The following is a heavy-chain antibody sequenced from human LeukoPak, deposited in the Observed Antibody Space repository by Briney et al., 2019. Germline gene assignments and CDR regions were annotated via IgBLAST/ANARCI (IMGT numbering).Heavy chain of an antibody. CDR2: IYPGDSDT. V-gene: IGHV5-51*01. CDR1: GYSFTSYW. CDR3: ARQVYSNPGRAWFDP. J-gene: IGHJ5*02. Sequence: TGESLKISCKGSGYSFTSYWIGWVRQMPGKGLEWMGIIYPGDSDTRYSPSFQGQVTISADKSISTAYLQWSSLKASDTAMYYCARQVYSNPGRAWFDPWGQGTLVTVS. D-gene: IGHD4-11*01.